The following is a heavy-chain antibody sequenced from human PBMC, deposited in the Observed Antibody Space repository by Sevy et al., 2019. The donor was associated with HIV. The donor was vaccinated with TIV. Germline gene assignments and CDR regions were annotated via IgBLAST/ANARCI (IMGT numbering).Heavy chain of an antibody. CDR2: IKQDGSEK. CDR3: GRGGVVAIYYCYGMDV. Sequence: GGSLRLSCAASGFTFSSYWMSWVRQAPGKGLEWVANIKQDGSEKYYVDSVKGRFTISRDNAKNSLYLQMNSLRAEDTAGYYCGRGGVVAIYYCYGMDVWGQGTTVTVSS. V-gene: IGHV3-7*04. CDR1: GFTFSSYW. D-gene: IGHD2-15*01. J-gene: IGHJ6*02.